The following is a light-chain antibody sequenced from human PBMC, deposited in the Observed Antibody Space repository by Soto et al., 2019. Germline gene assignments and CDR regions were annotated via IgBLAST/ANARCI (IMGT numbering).Light chain of an antibody. J-gene: IGLJ1*01. CDR3: SSYTSSSTLGV. CDR1: SSDVGVYNY. V-gene: IGLV2-14*01. CDR2: EVT. Sequence: QSALTQPASVSGSRGQSITISCTGTSSDVGVYNYVSWYQQHPGKAPKLMIYEVTNRPSGVSNRFSGSKSGNTASLTISGLQAEDEADYCCSSYTSSSTLGVFGTGTKLAVL.